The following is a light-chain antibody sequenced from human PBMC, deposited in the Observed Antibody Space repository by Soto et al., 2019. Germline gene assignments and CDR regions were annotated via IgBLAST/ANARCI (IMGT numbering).Light chain of an antibody. J-gene: IGLJ2*01. CDR3: SSYTSSNTVV. CDR1: SSDVGAYNY. CDR2: DVS. V-gene: IGLV2-14*03. Sequence: QSALTQPASVSGSPGQSITISCTGTSSDVGAYNYVSWYQQRPGKAPKLMIYDVSNRPSGVSDRFSGSKSGNTASLIISGLQAEDEADYYCSSYTSSNTVVFGGGTKVTVL.